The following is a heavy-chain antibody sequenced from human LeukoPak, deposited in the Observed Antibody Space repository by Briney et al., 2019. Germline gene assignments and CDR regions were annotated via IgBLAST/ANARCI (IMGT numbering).Heavy chain of an antibody. J-gene: IGHJ4*02. CDR3: ARAPPQLWSSSHYLDY. Sequence: SQTLSLTCAISGDSVSSNSAAWNWIRQSPSRGLEWLGRTYYRSKWYNDYAVSVKSRITINPDTSKNQFSLQLNSVTPEDTAVYYCARAPPQLWSSSHYLDYWDQGTLVTVSS. CDR2: TYYRSKWYN. V-gene: IGHV6-1*01. CDR1: GDSVSSNSAA. D-gene: IGHD6-13*01.